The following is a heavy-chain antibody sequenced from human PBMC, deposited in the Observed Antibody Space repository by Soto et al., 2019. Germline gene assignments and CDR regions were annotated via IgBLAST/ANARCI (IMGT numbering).Heavy chain of an antibody. CDR3: ARGIAAAGYYYYYYYMDV. CDR2: IYYSGST. J-gene: IGHJ6*03. D-gene: IGHD6-13*01. V-gene: IGHV4-59*01. CDR1: GGSISSYY. Sequence: SETLSLTCTVSGGSISSYYWSWIRQPPGKGLEWIGYIYYSGSTNYNPSLKSRVTISVDTSKNQFSLKLSSVTAADTAVYYCARGIAAAGYYYYYYYMDVWGKGTTVTVSS.